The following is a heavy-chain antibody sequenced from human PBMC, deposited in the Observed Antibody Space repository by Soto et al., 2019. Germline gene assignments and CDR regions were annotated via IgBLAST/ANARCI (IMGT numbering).Heavy chain of an antibody. J-gene: IGHJ5*02. V-gene: IGHV1-2*02. D-gene: IGHD6-13*01. Sequence: WASVKVSCKASGYTFTGYYMHWVRQAPGQGLEWMGWINPNSGGTNYAQKFQGRVTMTRDTSISTAYMELSRLRSDDTAVYYCAREDSSSWYVSFDPWGQGLMVTVYS. CDR3: AREDSSSWYVSFDP. CDR2: INPNSGGT. CDR1: GYTFTGYY.